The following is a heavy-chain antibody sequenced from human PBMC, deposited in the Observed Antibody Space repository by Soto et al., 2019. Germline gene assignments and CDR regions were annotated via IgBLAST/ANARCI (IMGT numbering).Heavy chain of an antibody. V-gene: IGHV3-23*01. Sequence: EVQLLESGGALVQPGGSLRLSCEASGITFNSYAMSWVRQAPGKGPEWVSAITGTSNSTFYADSVKGRFTLSRDKSKNTLYLQLNHLRVEDTAVYYCAQGGGGRSLQHWGQGTLVTVSS. CDR3: AQGGGGRSLQH. CDR2: ITGTSNST. D-gene: IGHD2-15*01. J-gene: IGHJ1*01. CDR1: GITFNSYA.